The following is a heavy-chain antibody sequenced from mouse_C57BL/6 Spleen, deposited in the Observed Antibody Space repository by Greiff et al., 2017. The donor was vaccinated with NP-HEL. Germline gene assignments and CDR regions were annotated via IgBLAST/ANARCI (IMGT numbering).Heavy chain of an antibody. CDR2: IYPGDGDT. Sequence: VKLQESGAELVKPGASVKISCKASGYAFSSYWMNWVKQRPGKGLEWIGQIYPGDGDTNYNGKFKGKATLTADKSSSTAYMQLSSLTSEDSAVYFCASGHYGSTWFAYWGQGTLVTVSA. V-gene: IGHV1-80*01. CDR1: GYAFSSYW. CDR3: ASGHYGSTWFAY. D-gene: IGHD1-1*01. J-gene: IGHJ3*01.